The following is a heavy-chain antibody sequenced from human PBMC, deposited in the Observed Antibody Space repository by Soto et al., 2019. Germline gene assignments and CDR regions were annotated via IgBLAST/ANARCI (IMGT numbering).Heavy chain of an antibody. J-gene: IGHJ4*02. Sequence: QVQLQQWGAGLLKPSETLSLTCAVYGGSFSGYYWSWIRQPPGKGLEWIGESNHSGSTNYNTSLKSRVTISVDTSKNQYSLKLSSVTAADTAVYYCARLDCSSTSCHEPGRDYWGQGTLVTVSS. D-gene: IGHD2-2*01. V-gene: IGHV4-34*01. CDR2: SNHSGST. CDR3: ARLDCSSTSCHEPGRDY. CDR1: GGSFSGYY.